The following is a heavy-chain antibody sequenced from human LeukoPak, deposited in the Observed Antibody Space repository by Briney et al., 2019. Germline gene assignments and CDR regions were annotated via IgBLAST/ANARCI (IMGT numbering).Heavy chain of an antibody. D-gene: IGHD3-16*01. J-gene: IGHJ4*02. CDR2: ISYDGSNK. CDR3: ARWAGAYTHPYDY. V-gene: IGHV3-30*04. Sequence: QTGGSLRLSCAASGFTFSSYAMHWVRQAPGEGLEWVAVISYDGSNKYYADSVKGRFTISRDNSKNTLYLQMNSLRAEDTAVYYCARWAGAYTHPYDYWGQGTLVTVSS. CDR1: GFTFSSYA.